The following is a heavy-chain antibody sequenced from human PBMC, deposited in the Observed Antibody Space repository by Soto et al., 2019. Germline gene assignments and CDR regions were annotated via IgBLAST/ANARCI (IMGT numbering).Heavy chain of an antibody. CDR3: GRADGFLKNS. Sequence: EVQLVESGGDLVQPGGSLRLSCAASGVTFSVTWMTWVRQAPGKGLEWVATIKGDGGEKHYVDSVKGRFTISRDNAKNSVYLQMNSLRVDDTAVYYCGRADGFLKNSWGQGTLVTVSS. D-gene: IGHD5-12*01. CDR2: IKGDGGEK. V-gene: IGHV3-7*04. J-gene: IGHJ4*02. CDR1: GVTFSVTW.